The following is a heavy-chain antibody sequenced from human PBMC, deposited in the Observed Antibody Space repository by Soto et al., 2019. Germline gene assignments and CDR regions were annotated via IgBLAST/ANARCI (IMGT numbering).Heavy chain of an antibody. J-gene: IGHJ6*02. CDR2: IKSKTDGGTT. CDR1: GFTFSNAW. D-gene: IGHD4-4*01. V-gene: IGHV3-15*07. CDR3: TTTSSTVTYYYYGMDV. Sequence: PGGSLRLSCAASGFTFSNAWMNWVRQAPGKGLEWVGRIKSKTDGGTTDYAAPVKGRFAISRDDSKNTLYLQMNSLKTEDTAVYYCTTTSSTVTYYYYGMDVWGQGTTVTVSS.